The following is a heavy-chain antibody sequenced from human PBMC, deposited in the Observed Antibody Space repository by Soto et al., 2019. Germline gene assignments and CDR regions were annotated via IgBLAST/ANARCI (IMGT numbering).Heavy chain of an antibody. CDR1: GFTFSSYA. J-gene: IGHJ4*02. CDR2: ISGSGGST. D-gene: IGHD5-12*01. Sequence: GGSLRLSCAASGFTFSSYAMSWVRQAPGKGLEWVSAISGSGGSTYYADSVKGRFTISRDNSKNTLYLQMNSLRAEDTAVYYCAKDGEVVATINPHFDYWGQGTLVTVSS. V-gene: IGHV3-23*01. CDR3: AKDGEVVATINPHFDY.